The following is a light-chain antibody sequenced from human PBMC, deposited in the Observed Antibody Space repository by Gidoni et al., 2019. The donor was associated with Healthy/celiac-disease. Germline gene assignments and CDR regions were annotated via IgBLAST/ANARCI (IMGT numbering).Light chain of an antibody. Sequence: SYELIQPPSVSVSPGQTARITCSGDALPKQYAYWYQQKPGQAPVLVIYEDSERPSGIPERFSGSSSGTTVTLTISGVQAEDEADYYCQSANSSGTYNWVFGGGTKLTVL. J-gene: IGLJ3*02. CDR1: ALPKQY. V-gene: IGLV3-25*03. CDR3: QSANSSGTYNWV. CDR2: EDS.